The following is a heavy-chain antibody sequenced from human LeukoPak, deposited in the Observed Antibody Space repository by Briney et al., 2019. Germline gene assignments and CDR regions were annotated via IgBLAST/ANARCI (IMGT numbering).Heavy chain of an antibody. CDR3: ASGSYYTNYFDY. J-gene: IGHJ4*02. V-gene: IGHV3-21*01. D-gene: IGHD1-26*01. CDR1: GFTFSSYG. Sequence: GRSLRLSCAASGFTFSSYGMHWVRQAPGKGLEWVSSISSSSSYIYYADSVKGRFTISRDNAKNSLYLQMNSLRAEDTAVYYCASGSYYTNYFDYWGQGTLVTVSS. CDR2: ISSSSSYI.